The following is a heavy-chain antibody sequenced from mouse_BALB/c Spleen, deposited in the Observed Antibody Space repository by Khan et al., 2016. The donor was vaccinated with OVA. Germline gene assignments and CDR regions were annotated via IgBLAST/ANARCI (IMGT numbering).Heavy chain of an antibody. V-gene: IGHV5-6*01. CDR1: GFTFSDYG. J-gene: IGHJ4*01. Sequence: EVELVESGGDLVKPGGSLKLSCAASGFTFSDYGMSWVRQTPDKRLEWVATISSGGSYTYYPDTMKGRFTISRDNAKNTLYLQMTSLKSEDTAMYYCSSRRDYYGYDDDALDYWGQGTSVTVSS. D-gene: IGHD2-2*01. CDR2: ISSGGSYT. CDR3: SSRRDYYGYDDDALDY.